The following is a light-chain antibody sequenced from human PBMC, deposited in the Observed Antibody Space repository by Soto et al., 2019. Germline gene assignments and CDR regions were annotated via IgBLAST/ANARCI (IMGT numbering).Light chain of an antibody. CDR1: SSDVGSYNL. CDR3: CSYAGSSTWV. J-gene: IGLJ3*02. Sequence: QSVLTQPASVSGSPGQSITISCTGASSDVGSYNLVSWYQQHPGKAPKLMIYEASKRPSGVSNRFSGSKSGNTASLTISGLKAEDEADYYCCSYAGSSTWVFGGGTKLTVL. CDR2: EAS. V-gene: IGLV2-23*01.